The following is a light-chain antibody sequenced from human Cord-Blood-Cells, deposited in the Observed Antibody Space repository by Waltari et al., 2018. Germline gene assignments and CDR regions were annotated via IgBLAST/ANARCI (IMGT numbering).Light chain of an antibody. CDR1: SSAVGGYNY. J-gene: IGLJ2*01. CDR3: SSYTSSSTVV. CDR2: EVS. Sequence: QSALAQPASVSGSPGQSITISCTGTSSAVGGYNYVSWYQQHPGQAPKLMIYEVSNRPSGVSNRFSGSKSGNTASLTISGLQAEDEADYYCSSYTSSSTVVFGGGTKLTVL. V-gene: IGLV2-14*01.